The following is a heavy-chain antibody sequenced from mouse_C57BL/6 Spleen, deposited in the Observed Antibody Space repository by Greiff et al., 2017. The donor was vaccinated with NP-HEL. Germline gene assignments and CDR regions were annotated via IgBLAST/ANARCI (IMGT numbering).Heavy chain of an antibody. D-gene: IGHD1-1*01. J-gene: IGHJ4*01. Sequence: QVQLKQSGAELVKPGASVKLSCKASGYTFTEYTIHWVKQRSGQGLEWIGWFYPGSGSIKYNEKFKDKATLTADKSSSTVYMELSRLTSEDSAVYFCARHEEEGGSSPYYYAMDYWGQGTSVTVSS. V-gene: IGHV1-62-2*01. CDR1: GYTFTEYT. CDR2: FYPGSGSI. CDR3: ARHEEEGGSSPYYYAMDY.